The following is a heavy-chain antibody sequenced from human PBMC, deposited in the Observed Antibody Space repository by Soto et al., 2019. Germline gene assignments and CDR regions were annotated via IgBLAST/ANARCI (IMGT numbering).Heavy chain of an antibody. J-gene: IGHJ6*02. CDR3: MKAHESGDFLGMSV. CDR2: MYKTGET. V-gene: IGHV4-61*01. CDR1: GGSVSTGMKY. Sequence: WETLSLTCPVSGGSVSTGMKYWGWVRQPPGKALEFIGYMYKTGETLLNSSLKSRVTLSMETSKNQFSLTLSSVTAADTAVYFCMKAHESGDFLGMSVWGPGTTVTVSS. D-gene: IGHD3-10*01.